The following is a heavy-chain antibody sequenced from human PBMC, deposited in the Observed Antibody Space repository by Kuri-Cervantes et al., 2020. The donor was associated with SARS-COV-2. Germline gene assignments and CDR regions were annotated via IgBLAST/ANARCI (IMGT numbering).Heavy chain of an antibody. Sequence: SETLSLTCAVYGGSFSGYYWSWIRQPPGKGLEWIGSIYYSGSTYYNPSLKSRVTISVDTSKNQFSLKLSSVTAADTAVYYCARRNDEDYVWGSYTEYWFDPWGQGTLVTVSS. V-gene: IGHV4-34*01. CDR2: IYYSGST. CDR1: GGSFSGYY. D-gene: IGHD3-16*01. J-gene: IGHJ5*02. CDR3: ARRNDEDYVWGSYTEYWFDP.